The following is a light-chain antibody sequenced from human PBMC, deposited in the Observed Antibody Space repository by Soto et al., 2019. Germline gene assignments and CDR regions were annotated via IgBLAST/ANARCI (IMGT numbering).Light chain of an antibody. CDR3: QRYGNSPIT. CDR1: QSVSSNY. Sequence: EIVLTQSPGTLSLSPGERATLSCRASQSVSSNYLAWYQQKPGQAPRLLIYDASSRPTGIPDRFSGSGSGTDFTLTISRLEPEDFAVYYCQRYGNSPITFGQGTRLRL. V-gene: IGKV3-20*01. J-gene: IGKJ5*01. CDR2: DAS.